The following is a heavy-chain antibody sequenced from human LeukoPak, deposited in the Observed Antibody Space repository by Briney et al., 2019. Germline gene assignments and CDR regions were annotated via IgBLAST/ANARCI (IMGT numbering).Heavy chain of an antibody. Sequence: GGSLRLSCAASGFTVSSNYMSWVRQAPGKGLEWVAVISYDGSNKYYADSVKGRFTISRDNSKNTLYLQMNSLRAEDTAVYYCARDPGQWLASFHFDYWGQGTLVTVSS. CDR2: ISYDGSNK. J-gene: IGHJ4*02. D-gene: IGHD6-19*01. V-gene: IGHV3-30-3*01. CDR3: ARDPGQWLASFHFDY. CDR1: GFTVSSNY.